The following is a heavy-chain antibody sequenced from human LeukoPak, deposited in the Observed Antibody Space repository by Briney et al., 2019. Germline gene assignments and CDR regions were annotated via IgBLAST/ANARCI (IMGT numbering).Heavy chain of an antibody. CDR2: IWYDGSNK. CDR3: AKDQEEVAAAYYMDV. D-gene: IGHD6-13*01. CDR1: GYTFSRYG. J-gene: IGHJ6*03. V-gene: IGHV3-33*06. Sequence: GRSLRLSCAASGYTFSRYGMHWVRQAPGKGLEWVAVIWYDGSNKYYADSVKGRFTISRDNSKNTLYLQMNSLRAEDTAVYYCAKDQEEVAAAYYMDVWGKGTTVTVSS.